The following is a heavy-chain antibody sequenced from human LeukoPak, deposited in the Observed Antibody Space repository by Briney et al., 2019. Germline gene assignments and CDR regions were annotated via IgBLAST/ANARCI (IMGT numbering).Heavy chain of an antibody. CDR2: INGDASTT. Sequence: PGGSLRLFCAASGFTFSGYWMHWGRQAPGKGLVWVSRINGDASTTTYADSVKGRFTISRDNAKNTLYLQMNGLRAEDTAVYYCARELPFDYWGQGTLVTVSS. CDR3: ARELPFDY. D-gene: IGHD2-2*01. CDR1: GFTFSGYW. J-gene: IGHJ4*02. V-gene: IGHV3-74*01.